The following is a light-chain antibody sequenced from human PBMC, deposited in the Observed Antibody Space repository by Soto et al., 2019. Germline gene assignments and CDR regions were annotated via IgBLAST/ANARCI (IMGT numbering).Light chain of an antibody. J-gene: IGKJ4*01. CDR2: GAS. CDR3: QQYNNWPSLT. V-gene: IGKV3-15*01. Sequence: EIVMTQSPATLSVSPGERATLSCRASQSVSSNLAWYQQKPGQAPRLLSYGASTRATGIPARFSGSGSGTEFTLTISSLKSEDFAVYYGQQYNNWPSLTFGGGTKVEIK. CDR1: QSVSSN.